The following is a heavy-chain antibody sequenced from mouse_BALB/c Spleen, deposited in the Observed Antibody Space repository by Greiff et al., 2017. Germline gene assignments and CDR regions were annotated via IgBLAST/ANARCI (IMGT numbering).Heavy chain of an antibody. Sequence: VQLQQSGAELMKPGASVKISCKATGYTFSSYWIEWVKQRPGHGLEWIGEILPGSGSTNYNEKFKGKATFTADTSSNTAYMQLSSLTSEASAVYYCARGGLYGSSAGFAYWGQGTLVTVSA. V-gene: IGHV1-9*01. CDR1: GYTFSSYW. J-gene: IGHJ3*01. D-gene: IGHD1-1*01. CDR3: ARGGLYGSSAGFAY. CDR2: ILPGSGST.